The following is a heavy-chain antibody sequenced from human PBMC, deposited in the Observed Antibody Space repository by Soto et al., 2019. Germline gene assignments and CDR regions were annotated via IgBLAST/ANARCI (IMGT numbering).Heavy chain of an antibody. D-gene: IGHD3-22*01. Sequence: QVQLVQSGPEVKKPGSSVKVSCKASGGTFSNYAISWVRQAPGQGLEWMGGIIPIFGTANYAQKFQGRVTITADESTSTAYMELSSLRSEDTAVYYCASHRGSGYYVYYFDYWGQGTLVTVSS. V-gene: IGHV1-69*01. J-gene: IGHJ4*02. CDR1: GGTFSNYA. CDR3: ASHRGSGYYVYYFDY. CDR2: IIPIFGTA.